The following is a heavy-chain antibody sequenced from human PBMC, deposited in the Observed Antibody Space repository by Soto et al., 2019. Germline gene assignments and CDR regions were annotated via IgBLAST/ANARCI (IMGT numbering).Heavy chain of an antibody. V-gene: IGHV3-23*01. J-gene: IGHJ4*02. CDR3: ARPRLKQWPNPSYY. D-gene: IGHD6-19*01. CDR2: VSGTGGSA. CDR1: GFTFSGYA. Sequence: GGSLRLSCAASGFTFSGYAMTWVRQAPGKGLEWVSGVSGTGGSAYYADSVKGRFTISRDKSTNTPYLQMNSLRAEDTAVYYCARPRLKQWPNPSYYWGQGTLVTVSS.